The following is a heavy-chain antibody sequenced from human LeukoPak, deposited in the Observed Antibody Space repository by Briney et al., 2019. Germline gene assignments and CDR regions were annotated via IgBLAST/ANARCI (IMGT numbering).Heavy chain of an antibody. Sequence: GSLRLSCAASGFTFSVHYMDWVRQTPGKGLEWVCRSRKKDNKYTTEYAASVKGRFTISRDESKSSLYLQMNSLTTEDTAVYYCARVPAYCGDNCYSRYFDYWGQGTLVTVSS. CDR1: GFTFSVHY. D-gene: IGHD2-21*01. J-gene: IGHJ4*02. V-gene: IGHV3-72*01. CDR2: SRKKDNKYTT. CDR3: ARVPAYCGDNCYSRYFDY.